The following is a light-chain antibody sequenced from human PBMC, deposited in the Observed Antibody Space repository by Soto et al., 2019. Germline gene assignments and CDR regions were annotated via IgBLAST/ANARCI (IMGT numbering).Light chain of an antibody. J-gene: IGKJ4*01. CDR3: QQLNTYPLT. V-gene: IGKV1-9*01. Sequence: DIQLTQSPSFLSASVGDRVTITCRASQGISSYLAWYQQKPGKAPKLLIYAASTVQSGVPSRFSGSGSGTEFTLTISSLQPEDFAAYYCQQLNTYPLTFGGGTKVEIK. CDR1: QGISSY. CDR2: AAS.